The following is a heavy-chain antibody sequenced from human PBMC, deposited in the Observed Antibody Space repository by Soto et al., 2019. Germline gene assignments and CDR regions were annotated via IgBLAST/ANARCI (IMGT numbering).Heavy chain of an antibody. CDR1: GYSFNSYW. V-gene: IGHV5-51*01. CDR2: IYPGDSDT. D-gene: IGHD1-26*01. J-gene: IGHJ3*02. CDR3: AGYSGSPQGAFES. Sequence: GESLKISCRGSGYSFNSYWIGWVRQMPGKGLEWMGIIYPGDSDTRYSPSFLGQVTISADKSISTAYLQWSSLKASDTAMYYGAGYSGSPQGAFESWGRGTMFAVSS.